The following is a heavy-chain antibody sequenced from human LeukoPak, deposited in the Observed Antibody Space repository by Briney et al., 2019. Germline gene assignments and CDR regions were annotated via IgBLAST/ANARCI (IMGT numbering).Heavy chain of an antibody. Sequence: ETLSLTCTVSGGSISSSSYYWGWIRQPPGKGLEWVSSISISSNYIYYPDSLKGRFTISRDNAKNSLYLQMNSLRAEDTAVYYCARDRWGYSYGGYWGQGTLVTVSS. CDR2: ISISSNYI. D-gene: IGHD5-18*01. CDR3: ARDRWGYSYGGY. V-gene: IGHV3-21*01. CDR1: GGSISSSS. J-gene: IGHJ4*02.